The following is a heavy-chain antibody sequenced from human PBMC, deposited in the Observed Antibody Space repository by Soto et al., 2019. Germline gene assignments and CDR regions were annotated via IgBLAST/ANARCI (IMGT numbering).Heavy chain of an antibody. D-gene: IGHD2-2*01. CDR1: GDYIHVGGYY. CDR3: GRDLTSNANCIDP. CDR2: IYYTGKT. Sequence: SETLSLTCSVSGDYIHVGGYYWTWIRQRPGKGLEWMGYIYYTGKTYYNPSLESRLTMSVDRSKNQFSLRLTSVTAADTAVYFCGRDLTSNANCIDPWGQGTLVTSPQ. V-gene: IGHV4-30-4*01. J-gene: IGHJ5*02.